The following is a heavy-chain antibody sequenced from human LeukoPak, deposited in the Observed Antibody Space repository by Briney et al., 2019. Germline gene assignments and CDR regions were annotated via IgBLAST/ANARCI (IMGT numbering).Heavy chain of an antibody. CDR1: GGTFNSYA. CDR2: IIPIFGTT. V-gene: IGHV1-69*06. D-gene: IGHD2-15*01. J-gene: IGHJ6*03. CDR3: ARVLRYCSGGNCYSGGLGYMDV. Sequence: SVKVSCKASGGTFNSYAISWVRQAPGQGLEWMGGIIPIFGTTNYARKFRGRVTLTADKSTRTAYMELSSLRSEDTAVYYCARVLRYCSGGNCYSGGLGYMDVWGKGTTVTISS.